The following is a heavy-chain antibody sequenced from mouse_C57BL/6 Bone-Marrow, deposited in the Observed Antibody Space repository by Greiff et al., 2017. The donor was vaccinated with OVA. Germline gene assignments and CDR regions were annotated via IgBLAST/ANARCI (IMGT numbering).Heavy chain of an antibody. V-gene: IGHV14-4*01. D-gene: IGHD2-12*01. CDR3: TIYYSYWYFDV. CDR1: GFNIKDDY. J-gene: IGHJ1*03. CDR2: IDPENGDT. Sequence: VQLQQSGAELVRPGASVKLSCTASGFNIKDDYMHWVKQRPEQGLEWIGWIDPENGDTEYASKFQGKATITADTSSNTAYLQLSSLTSEDTAVHYCTIYYSYWYFDVWGTGTTVTVSS.